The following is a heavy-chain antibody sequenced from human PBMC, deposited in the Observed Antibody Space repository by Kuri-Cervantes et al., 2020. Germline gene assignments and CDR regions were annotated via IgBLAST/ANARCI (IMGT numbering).Heavy chain of an antibody. D-gene: IGHD3-10*01. V-gene: IGHV3-23*01. Sequence: GGSLRLSCAASGFTFSNYAMTWVRQAPGKGLEWVSSIRRSGGTTNYVDSVMGRFTISKDNSKDTLYLQMNSLRVDDTAVYFCARETPGIGYYFECWGQGTLVTVSS. J-gene: IGHJ4*02. CDR2: IRRSGGTT. CDR1: GFTFSNYA. CDR3: ARETPGIGYYFEC.